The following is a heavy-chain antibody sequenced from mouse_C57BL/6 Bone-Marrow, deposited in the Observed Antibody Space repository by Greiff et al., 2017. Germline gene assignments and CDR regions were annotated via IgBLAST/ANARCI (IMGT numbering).Heavy chain of an antibody. J-gene: IGHJ2*01. V-gene: IGHV1-53*01. CDR3: ARAGITTEVADY. Sequence: QVQLQQPGTELVKPGASVKLSCKASGYTFTSYWMHWVKQRPGQGLEWIGNINPSNSGTNYNEKFKSKATLTVDKSSSTAYMQLSSLTSEDSAVYYCARAGITTEVADYWGQGTTVTVSA. CDR1: GYTFTSYW. D-gene: IGHD1-1*01. CDR2: INPSNSGT.